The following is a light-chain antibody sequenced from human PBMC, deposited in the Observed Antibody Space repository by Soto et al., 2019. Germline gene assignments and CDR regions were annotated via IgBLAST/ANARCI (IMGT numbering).Light chain of an antibody. CDR1: SSNIGNNY. Sequence: QSVLTQPPSVSAAPGQTVPISCFGSSSNIGNNYVSWYQQLPGTAPKLLIYDNNKRPSGIPDRFSGSKSGTSATLGITGLQTGDEADYYCGTWDSSLSANWVFGGGTKLTVL. V-gene: IGLV1-51*01. CDR2: DNN. J-gene: IGLJ3*02. CDR3: GTWDSSLSANWV.